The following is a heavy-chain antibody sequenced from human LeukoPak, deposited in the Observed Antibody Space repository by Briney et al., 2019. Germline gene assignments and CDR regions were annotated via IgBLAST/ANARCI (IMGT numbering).Heavy chain of an antibody. V-gene: IGHV4-34*01. CDR3: ARGSGYSYGPGHAFDI. D-gene: IGHD5-18*01. J-gene: IGHJ3*02. CDR1: GGSFSGYY. CDR2: INHSGST. Sequence: KPSETLSLTCAVYGGSFSGYYWSRIRQPPGKGLEWIGEINHSGSTNYNPSLKSRVTISVDTSKNQFSLKLSSVTAADTAVYYCARGSGYSYGPGHAFDIWGQGTMVTVSS.